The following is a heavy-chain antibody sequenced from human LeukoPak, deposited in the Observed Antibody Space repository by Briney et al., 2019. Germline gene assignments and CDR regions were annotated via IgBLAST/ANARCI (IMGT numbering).Heavy chain of an antibody. CDR2: IYPGDSDT. CDR3: ARYGYCSSTSCYISGNWFDP. CDR1: GYSFTSYW. V-gene: IGHV5-51*01. J-gene: IGHJ5*02. Sequence: KPGESLKISCKGSGYSFTSYWIGWVRQMPGKGLEWMGIIYPGDSDTTYSPSFRGQVTISADKSISTAYLQWSSLKASDTAMYYCARYGYCSSTSCYISGNWFDPWGQGTLVTVSS. D-gene: IGHD2-2*02.